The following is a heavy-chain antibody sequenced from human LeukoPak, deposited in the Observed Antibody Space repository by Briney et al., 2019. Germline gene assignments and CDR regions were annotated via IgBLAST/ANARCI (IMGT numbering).Heavy chain of an antibody. CDR1: GYTLTSYG. CDR3: ARGSPPRRNYDSRGYYSYYFDY. CDR2: ISAYNGNT. Sequence: ASVKVSCKASGYTLTSYGISWVRQAPGQGLEWMGWISAYNGNTHYAQKLQGRVTMTTDTSTSTVYMELRSPRSDDTAVYYCARGSPPRRNYDSRGYYSYYFDYWGQGTLVTVSS. V-gene: IGHV1-18*01. D-gene: IGHD3-22*01. J-gene: IGHJ4*02.